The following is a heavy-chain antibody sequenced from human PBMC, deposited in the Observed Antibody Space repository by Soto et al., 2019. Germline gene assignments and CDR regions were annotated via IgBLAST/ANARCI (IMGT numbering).Heavy chain of an antibody. CDR3: ARGVVVVSGDYFYYYMDV. CDR1: GGSISSYY. D-gene: IGHD2-15*01. Sequence: SETLSLTCTASGGSISSYYWSWIRQPPGKGLEWIGYIYYSGSTDYNPSLKSRLTISVDTSKNQFSLNLSSVTAADTAVYYCARGVVVVSGDYFYYYMDVWGKGTTVTVSS. V-gene: IGHV4-59*01. J-gene: IGHJ6*03. CDR2: IYYSGST.